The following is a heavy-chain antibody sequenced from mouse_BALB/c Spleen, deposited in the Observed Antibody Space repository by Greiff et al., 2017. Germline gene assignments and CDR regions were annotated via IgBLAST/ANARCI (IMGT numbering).Heavy chain of an antibody. D-gene: IGHD1-1*01. CDR1: GYAFSSSW. V-gene: IGHV1-82*01. J-gene: IGHJ3*01. Sequence: QVQLQQSGPELVKPGASVKISCKASGYAFSSSWMNWVKQRPGQGLEWIGRIYPGDGDTNYNGKFKGKATLTADKSSSTAYMQLSSLTSVDSAVYFGASYYSAWFAYWGQGTLVTVSA. CDR2: IYPGDGDT. CDR3: ASYYSAWFAY.